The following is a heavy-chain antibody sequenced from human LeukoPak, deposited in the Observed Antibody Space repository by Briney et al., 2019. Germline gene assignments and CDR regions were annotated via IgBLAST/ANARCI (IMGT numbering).Heavy chain of an antibody. V-gene: IGHV3-48*03. J-gene: IGHJ4*01. Sequence: GGSLRLSCSASGSTFDFYDLTWVRQAPGKGLEWISYISSRASTIFYADSVKGRFYITRDNAKNSLYLQMNSLRAEDTAVYYCARGRGIQLKYYFDHWGHGTLVTVSS. CDR3: ARGRGIQLKYYFDH. CDR1: GSTFDFYD. CDR2: ISSRASTI. D-gene: IGHD5-18*01.